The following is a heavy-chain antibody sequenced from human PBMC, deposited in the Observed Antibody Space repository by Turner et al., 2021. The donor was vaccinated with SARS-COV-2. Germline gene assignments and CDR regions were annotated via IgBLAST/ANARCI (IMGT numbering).Heavy chain of an antibody. J-gene: IGHJ4*02. CDR2: ISGSGGDT. D-gene: IGHD2-2*01. V-gene: IGHV3-23*01. CDR1: GFTFSSYA. CDR3: AADCTSASCYSRNADY. Sequence: EVQVLESGGGLVQPGGSLRLSCAASGFTFSSYAMSWVRQAPGKGLEWVSAISGSGGDTHYADSVKGRFTISRDNSKSTLYLQVNSLRAEDTAMYYCAADCTSASCYSRNADYWGQGTLVTVSS.